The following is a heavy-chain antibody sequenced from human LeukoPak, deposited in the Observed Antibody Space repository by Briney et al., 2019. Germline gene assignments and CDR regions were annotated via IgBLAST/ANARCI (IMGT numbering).Heavy chain of an antibody. V-gene: IGHV5-51*01. CDR2: IYPGDSET. J-gene: IGHJ4*02. CDR1: GYSFTSYW. D-gene: IGHD5-24*01. Sequence: NLGESLKISCKGSGYSFTSYWIGWVRQMPGKGPEWMGIIYPGDSETRYSPSFQSQVTISADKSIDTAYLQWSSLKASDTAMYFCARTKMATVLTFDYWGQGTQVTVSS. CDR3: ARTKMATVLTFDY.